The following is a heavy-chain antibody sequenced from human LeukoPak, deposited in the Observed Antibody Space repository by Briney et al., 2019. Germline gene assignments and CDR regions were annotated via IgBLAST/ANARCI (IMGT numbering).Heavy chain of an antibody. J-gene: IGHJ4*02. D-gene: IGHD2-2*01. CDR2: ISGSGGST. CDR3: AKQIYCSSTSCSVDY. V-gene: IGHV3-23*01. Sequence: GGSLRLSCAASGFTFSSYAMSWVHQAPGKGLEWVSAISGSGGSTYYADSVKGRFTISRDNSKNTLYLQMNSLRAEDTAVYYCAKQIYCSSTSCSVDYWGQGTLVTVSS. CDR1: GFTFSSYA.